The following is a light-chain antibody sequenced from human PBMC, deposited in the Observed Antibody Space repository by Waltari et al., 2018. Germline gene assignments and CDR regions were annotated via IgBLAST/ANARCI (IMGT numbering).Light chain of an antibody. V-gene: IGKV2-40*01. CDR2: EVS. Sequence: DIVMTQPPLSLSVTLGEPASISCRSSQSLMDSEDGNTYLDWYLQKPGQSPQVLIYEVSNRASGVPDRFSGSGSDTDFTLKISRVEAEDVGIYFCMQAIEYPTFGQGTRVEIK. J-gene: IGKJ1*01. CDR3: MQAIEYPT. CDR1: QSLMDSEDGNTY.